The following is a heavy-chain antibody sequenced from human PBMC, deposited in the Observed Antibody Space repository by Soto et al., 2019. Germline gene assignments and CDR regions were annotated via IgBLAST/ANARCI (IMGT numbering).Heavy chain of an antibody. Sequence: QVQLQESGPGLVKPSQTLSLTCTVSGGPFSGGGYYWSWVRQAPGKGLEWMGYILHNGETSYNPSLKSRITISKDTSKRQFSLNLSSVTAADTAVYYCARGDSTVSSVFDYWGQGMLVTVSS. CDR3: ARGDSTVSSVFDY. CDR2: ILHNGET. V-gene: IGHV4-31*03. D-gene: IGHD4-17*01. J-gene: IGHJ4*02. CDR1: GGPFSGGGYY.